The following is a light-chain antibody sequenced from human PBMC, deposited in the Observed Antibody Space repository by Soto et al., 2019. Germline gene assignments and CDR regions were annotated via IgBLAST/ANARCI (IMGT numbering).Light chain of an antibody. J-gene: IGKJ2*01. Sequence: DIQMTQSPSSVSASVGDRVTITCRASQGVGSWLAWYQQKPGKAPKLLIFTASNLQSGVPSRFSGSGSGTHFSLTISSLQPEDFATYYCQQYNSYSPYTFGQGTKLEIK. V-gene: IGKV1D-12*01. CDR2: TAS. CDR1: QGVGSW. CDR3: QQYNSYSPYT.